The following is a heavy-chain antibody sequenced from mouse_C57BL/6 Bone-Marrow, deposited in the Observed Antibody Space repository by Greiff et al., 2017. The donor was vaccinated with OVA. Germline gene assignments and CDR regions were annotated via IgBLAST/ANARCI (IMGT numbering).Heavy chain of an antibody. CDR2: IRSGSSTI. V-gene: IGHV5-17*01. CDR1: GFTFSDYG. CDR3: ARPLYYYGSSPAWFAY. Sequence: EVMLVESGGGLVKPGGSLKLSCAASGFTFSDYGMHWVRQAPEKGLEWVAYIRSGSSTIYSADTVKGRFTISSANAKNTLFLQMTSLRSEDTARYYCARPLYYYGSSPAWFAYWGQGTLVTVSA. J-gene: IGHJ3*01. D-gene: IGHD1-1*01.